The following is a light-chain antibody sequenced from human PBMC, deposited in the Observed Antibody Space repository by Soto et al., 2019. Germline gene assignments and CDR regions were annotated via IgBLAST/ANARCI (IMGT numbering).Light chain of an antibody. CDR3: RSYAGSNNFV. CDR2: EVS. V-gene: IGLV2-8*01. CDR1: SSDVGGYNY. J-gene: IGLJ1*01. Sequence: QSALTQPPSASGSPGQSVTISCTGTSSDVGGYNYVSWYQQQPGNAPKLMIFEVSKRPSGVPDRFSGSKSGNTASLTVSGFQDEDEADYYCRSYAGSNNFVFGTGTKVTVL.